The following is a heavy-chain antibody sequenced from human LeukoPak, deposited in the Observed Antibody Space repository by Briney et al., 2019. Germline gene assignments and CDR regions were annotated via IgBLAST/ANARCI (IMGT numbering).Heavy chain of an antibody. D-gene: IGHD5-18*01. V-gene: IGHV4-59*08. CDR1: GGSISSYY. CDR2: IYYSGST. J-gene: IGHJ5*02. CDR3: ARHVGYGNNWFDP. Sequence: SETLSLTCTVSGGSISSYYWSWIRQPPGKGLEWIGYIYYSGSTNYNPSPKSRVTISVDTSKNQFSLKLRSVTAADTAVYYCARHVGYGNNWFDPWGQGTLVTVSS.